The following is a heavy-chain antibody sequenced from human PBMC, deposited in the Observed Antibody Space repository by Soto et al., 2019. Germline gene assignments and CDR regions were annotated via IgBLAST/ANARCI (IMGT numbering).Heavy chain of an antibody. D-gene: IGHD3-10*01. Sequence: GGSLRLSCAASGFTFSSYAMSWVRQAPGKGLEWVSAISGSGGSTYYADSVKGRFTISRDNSKNTLYLQMNSLRAEDTAVYYCAKDYTSKLWFGEFYFDYWGQGTLVTVSS. J-gene: IGHJ4*02. CDR1: GFTFSSYA. CDR3: AKDYTSKLWFGEFYFDY. V-gene: IGHV3-23*01. CDR2: ISGSGGST.